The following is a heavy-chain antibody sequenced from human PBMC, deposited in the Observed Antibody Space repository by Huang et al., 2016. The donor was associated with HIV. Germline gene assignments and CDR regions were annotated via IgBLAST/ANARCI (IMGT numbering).Heavy chain of an antibody. J-gene: IGHJ4*02. Sequence: QVQLQQWGAGLLKPSETLSLTCGVFGGSVSGYYWSWIRQPPGKGLEWIGETNHSGNTNYNPSRERRVTISVDTSKNHFSLKLRSVTAADTAVYYCARVWDYYGSGSYSPYFDYWGQGTLVTVSS. CDR1: GGSVSGYY. CDR2: TNHSGNT. CDR3: ARVWDYYGSGSYSPYFDY. V-gene: IGHV4-34*01. D-gene: IGHD3-10*01.